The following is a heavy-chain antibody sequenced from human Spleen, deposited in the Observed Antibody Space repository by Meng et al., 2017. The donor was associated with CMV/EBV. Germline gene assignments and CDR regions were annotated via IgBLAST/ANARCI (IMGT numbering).Heavy chain of an antibody. Sequence: SETLSLTCTVSVYSISSGYYWAWIRQPPGKGLEWVGSIYHSGTTYYNPSLTSRVTISVDTSKNQFSLRLSSVTAADTALYYCARAPAWGGDSLFHWFDPWGQGTLVTVSS. J-gene: IGHJ5*02. V-gene: IGHV4-38-2*02. CDR3: ARAPAWGGDSLFHWFDP. D-gene: IGHD3-22*01. CDR2: IYHSGTT. CDR1: VYSISSGYY.